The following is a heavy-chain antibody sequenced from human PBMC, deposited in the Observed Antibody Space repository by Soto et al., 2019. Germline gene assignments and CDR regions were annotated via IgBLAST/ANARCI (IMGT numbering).Heavy chain of an antibody. CDR1: GLTFSSYS. CDR3: ASRPFLLGSSPYYHYRMDF. D-gene: IGHD2-2*01. V-gene: IGHV3-21*01. Sequence: CSAASGLTFSSYSMNWVRQAPGKGLEWVSSISSSSSYIYYADSVKGRFTISRDNAKNSLYLQMNSLRAEDTAVYYCASRPFLLGSSPYYHYRMDFRGQGTTVTVS. J-gene: IGHJ6*02. CDR2: ISSSSSYI.